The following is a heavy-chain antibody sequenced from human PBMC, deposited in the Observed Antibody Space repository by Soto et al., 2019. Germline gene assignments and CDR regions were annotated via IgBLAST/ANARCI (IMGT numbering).Heavy chain of an antibody. V-gene: IGHV3-30*18. J-gene: IGHJ4*02. CDR3: AKGDSYYYGSGSYFFDY. CDR1: GFTFSSYG. CDR2: ISYDGSNK. Sequence: GGSLRLSCAASGFTFSSYGMHWVRQAPGKGLEWVAVISYDGSNKYYADSVKGRFTISRDNSKNTLYLQMNSLRAEDTAVYYCAKGDSYYYGSGSYFFDYWGQGTLVTVSS. D-gene: IGHD3-10*01.